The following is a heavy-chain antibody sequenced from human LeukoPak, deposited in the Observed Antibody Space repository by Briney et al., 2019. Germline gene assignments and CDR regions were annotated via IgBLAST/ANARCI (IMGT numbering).Heavy chain of an antibody. J-gene: IGHJ5*02. CDR2: INPSGGSP. Sequence: GASVKVSCKASGYTFTSSFMHWVRQAPGHGLEWMGIINPSGGSPTYAQKFQGRVTMTRDTSTSTVYMELSSLRSEDTAMYYCARDSSSSSLADPWGQGTLVTVSS. CDR3: ARDSSSSSLADP. V-gene: IGHV1-46*01. CDR1: GYTFTSSF. D-gene: IGHD2-2*01.